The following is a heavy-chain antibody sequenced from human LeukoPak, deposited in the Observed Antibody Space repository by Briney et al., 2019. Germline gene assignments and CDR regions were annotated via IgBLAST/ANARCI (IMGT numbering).Heavy chain of an antibody. D-gene: IGHD7-27*01. CDR2: IIPILGIA. CDR3: ARLLTGDPFDI. J-gene: IGHJ3*02. CDR1: GGTFSSYT. Sequence: ASVKVSCKASGGTFSSYTISWVRQAPGQGLEWMGRIIPILGIANYAQKFQGRVTITADKSTSTAYVELSSLRSEDTAVYYCARLLTGDPFDIWGQGTMVTVSS. V-gene: IGHV1-69*02.